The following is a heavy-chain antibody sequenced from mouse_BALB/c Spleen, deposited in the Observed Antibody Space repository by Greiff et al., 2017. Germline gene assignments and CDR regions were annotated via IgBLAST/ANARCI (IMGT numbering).Heavy chain of an antibody. D-gene: IGHD2-14*01. J-gene: IGHJ4*01. V-gene: IGHV1S56*01. CDR1: GYTFTSYY. CDR2: IYPGNVNT. Sequence: VQLQQSGPELVKPGASVRISCKASGYTFTSYYIHWVKQRPGQGLEWIGWIYPGNVNTKYNEKFKGKATLTADKSSSTAYMQLSSLTSEDSAVYFCARGRYDGAMDYWGQGTSVTVSS. CDR3: ARGRYDGAMDY.